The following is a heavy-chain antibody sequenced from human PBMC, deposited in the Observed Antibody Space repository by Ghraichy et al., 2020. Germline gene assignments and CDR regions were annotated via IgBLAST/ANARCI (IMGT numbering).Heavy chain of an antibody. Sequence: GGSLRLSCIGSGFSFSDYNMNWVRQSPGKGLEWVSYITWSSRSIYYADSVKGRFTISRDNAQNSLYLQMNNLRDEDTALYYCARVSTVVRFYYYDGRDVWGQGTTVTVSS. CDR1: GFSFSDYN. V-gene: IGHV3-48*02. CDR2: ITWSSRSI. CDR3: ARVSTVVRFYYYDGRDV. J-gene: IGHJ6*01. D-gene: IGHD4-23*01.